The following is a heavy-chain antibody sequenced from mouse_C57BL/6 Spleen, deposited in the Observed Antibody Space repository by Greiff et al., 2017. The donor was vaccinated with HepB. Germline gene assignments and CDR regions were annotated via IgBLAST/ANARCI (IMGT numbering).Heavy chain of an antibody. CDR3: ARRITTVVEFDY. J-gene: IGHJ2*01. V-gene: IGHV1-50*01. D-gene: IGHD1-1*01. Sequence: VQLQQPGAELVKPGASVKLSCKASGYTFTSYWMQWVKQRPGQGLEWIGEIDPSDSYTNYNQKFKGKATLTVDTSSSTAYMQLSSLTSEDSAFYYCARRITTVVEFDYWGQGTTLTVSS. CDR2: IDPSDSYT. CDR1: GYTFTSYW.